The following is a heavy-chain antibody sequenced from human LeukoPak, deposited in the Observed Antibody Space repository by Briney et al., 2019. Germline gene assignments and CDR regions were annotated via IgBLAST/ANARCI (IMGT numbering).Heavy chain of an antibody. CDR3: AKGGRVATWWAVDY. V-gene: IGHV1-2*02. CDR1: GYTFTGYY. Sequence: ASGKVSCKAAGYTFTGYYMTWVRQAPGHRLEWMGWINPNSGGTKYAQKFPGRVTMPRDTSISTAYMELSGLGSDDTAVYYCAKGGRVATWWAVDYWGQGTLVTVSS. J-gene: IGHJ4*02. CDR2: INPNSGGT. D-gene: IGHD5-12*01.